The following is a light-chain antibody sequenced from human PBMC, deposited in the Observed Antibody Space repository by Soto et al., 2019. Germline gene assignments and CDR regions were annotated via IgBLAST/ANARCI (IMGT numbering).Light chain of an antibody. Sequence: QSVLTQQPSASGTPGQRVDISCSGSNSNVGINGVNWYQQLPGMAPKLLIYTNNQRPSGVPDRFSGSKSGTSASLAISGLQSEDEADYYCAAWDDSLDVLVFGGGTKLTVL. CDR1: NSNVGING. CDR3: AAWDDSLDVLV. J-gene: IGLJ3*02. CDR2: TNN. V-gene: IGLV1-44*01.